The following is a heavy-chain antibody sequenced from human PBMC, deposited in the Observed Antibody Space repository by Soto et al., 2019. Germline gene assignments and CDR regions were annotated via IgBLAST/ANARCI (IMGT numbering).Heavy chain of an antibody. CDR3: ATVPHCCGPT. CDR1: GFNFSDAS. J-gene: IGHJ5*02. Sequence: QLVQSGGGLVKPGGSLRLSCVASGFNFSDASLNWVRQIPGKGLEWVCGIKPKSASGTKDYAAPGKGTFAISREDSHHTLALQMDSLRTADTVVYYCATVPHCCGPTWGLGVLVTVST. V-gene: IGHV3-15*07. CDR2: IKPKSASGTK. D-gene: IGHD2-21*01.